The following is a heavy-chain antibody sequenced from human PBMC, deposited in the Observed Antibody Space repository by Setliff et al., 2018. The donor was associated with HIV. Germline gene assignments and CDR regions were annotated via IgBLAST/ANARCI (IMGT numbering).Heavy chain of an antibody. D-gene: IGHD3-16*01. CDR1: GFNFGDYG. J-gene: IGHJ5*02. Sequence: GGSLRLSCTTSGFNFGDYGMSWVRQAPGKGLEWVSFIRNKDYGETTEYAASVKGRFTISRDDSKNTLYLQMDSLSTEDTAVYYCTRELAFGRVLAINWFDPWGQGTLVTVSS. CDR3: TRELAFGRVLAINWFDP. V-gene: IGHV3-49*04. CDR2: IRNKDYGETT.